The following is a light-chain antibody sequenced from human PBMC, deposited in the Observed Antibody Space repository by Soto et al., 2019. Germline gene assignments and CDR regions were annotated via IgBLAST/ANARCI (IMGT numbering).Light chain of an antibody. J-gene: IGKJ1*01. CDR1: QSVSTY. CDR3: HQYRNWPRA. V-gene: IGKV3-15*01. CDR2: GAS. Sequence: EIVLTQSPATLSLSPGERVTLSCRASQSVSTYLAWYQQKPGQAPRLLIYGASNRAAGIPDRFSGSGSGTEFTLIISSLEPEDFALYYCHQYRNWPRAFGQGTKVEIK.